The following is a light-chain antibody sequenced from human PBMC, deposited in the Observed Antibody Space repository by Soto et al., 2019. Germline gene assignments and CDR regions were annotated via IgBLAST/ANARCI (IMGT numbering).Light chain of an antibody. CDR1: QAIRND. Sequence: AIQMTQSPSSLSASVGDRVTITCRSSQAIRNDLVWFQQKPGKAPELLIYAAASLQSGVTSRFRGSVSGTDFTLTISSLQPEDFATYYCRQDYNYPRTFGQGTQVEIK. CDR3: RQDYNYPRT. V-gene: IGKV1-6*01. CDR2: AAA. J-gene: IGKJ1*01.